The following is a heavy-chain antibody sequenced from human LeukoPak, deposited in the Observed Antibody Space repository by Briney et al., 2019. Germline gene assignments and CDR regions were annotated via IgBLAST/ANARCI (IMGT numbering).Heavy chain of an antibody. J-gene: IGHJ3*02. V-gene: IGHV3-48*04. CDR3: ARDIRPTIFGVAPGAFDI. Sequence: PGGSLRLSCAASGFTFSRYSMNWVRQAPGKGLEWVSYITNSSNNIYYADSVKGRFTVSRDNAKNSLYLQMNSLRAEDTAVYYCARDIRPTIFGVAPGAFDIWGQGTMVTVSS. CDR1: GFTFSRYS. CDR2: ITNSSNNI. D-gene: IGHD3-3*01.